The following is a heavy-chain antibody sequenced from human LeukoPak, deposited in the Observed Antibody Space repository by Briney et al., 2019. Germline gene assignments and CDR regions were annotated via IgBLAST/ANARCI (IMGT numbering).Heavy chain of an antibody. CDR1: GYTFTSYG. Sequence: ASVKVSCKASGYTFTSYGISWVRQAPGQGLERMGWISGYSGNTNYVQKFQGRVTMATDTSTSTVYMELKSLRSDDTAVYYCARDIATVVHQEWGQGTLATVSS. V-gene: IGHV1-18*01. J-gene: IGHJ4*02. CDR2: ISGYSGNT. D-gene: IGHD2-2*01. CDR3: ARDIATVVHQE.